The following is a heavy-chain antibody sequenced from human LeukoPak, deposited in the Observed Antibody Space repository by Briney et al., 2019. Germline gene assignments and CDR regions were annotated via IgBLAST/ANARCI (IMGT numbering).Heavy chain of an antibody. V-gene: IGHV3-11*05. CDR1: GFTFSDYY. CDR3: ARGEFMVRGVIGAFDI. Sequence: PGGSLRLSCAASGFTFSDYYMSWIRQAPGEGLEWVSYISSSSSYTNYADSVKGRFTISRDNAKNSLYLQMNSLRAEDTAVYYCARGEFMVRGVIGAFDIWGQGTMVTVSS. J-gene: IGHJ3*02. CDR2: ISSSSSYT. D-gene: IGHD3-10*01.